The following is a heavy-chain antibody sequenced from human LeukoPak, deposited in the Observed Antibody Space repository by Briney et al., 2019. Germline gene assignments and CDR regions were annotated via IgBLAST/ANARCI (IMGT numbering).Heavy chain of an antibody. CDR1: GFTFSSYA. CDR3: AKGRYYGSGSYYKTGNYYFDY. Sequence: GGSLRLSCAASGFTFSSYAMSWVRQAPGKGLEWVSAISGSGGSTYYADSVKGRFTISRDNSKNTLYLQMNSLRAEDTAVYYCAKGRYYGSGSYYKTGNYYFDYWGQGTLVTVSS. V-gene: IGHV3-23*01. CDR2: ISGSGGST. J-gene: IGHJ4*02. D-gene: IGHD3-10*01.